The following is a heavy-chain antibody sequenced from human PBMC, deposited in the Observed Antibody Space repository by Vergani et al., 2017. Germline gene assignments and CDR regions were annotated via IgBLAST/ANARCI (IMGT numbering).Heavy chain of an antibody. D-gene: IGHD3-3*01. CDR3: ARGRITSFGVVIPRHNWFDP. CDR1: GGSFSGYY. V-gene: IGHV4-34*09. J-gene: IGHJ5*02. Sequence: QVQLQESGPGLVKPSQTLSLTCAVYGGSFSGYYWSWIRQPPGKGLEWIGEINHSGSTNYNPSLKSRVTISVDTSKNKFSLKLNSVTAADTAVYYFARGRITSFGVVIPRHNWFDPWGQGTLVTVSA. CDR2: INHSGST.